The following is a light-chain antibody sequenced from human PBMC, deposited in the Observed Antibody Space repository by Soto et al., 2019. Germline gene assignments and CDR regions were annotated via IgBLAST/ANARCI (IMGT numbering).Light chain of an antibody. CDR2: DAS. CDR1: QGIGSS. V-gene: IGKV1-5*01. J-gene: IGKJ1*01. Sequence: IHMTQSPSTLSASVCDRVTITCRASQGIGSSLAWYQQKPGKAPNLLISDASSLERGVPSRFSGSGSGTEFTLTIRSLQPDDFATYYCQQYNGYSRTFGQGTKVDIK. CDR3: QQYNGYSRT.